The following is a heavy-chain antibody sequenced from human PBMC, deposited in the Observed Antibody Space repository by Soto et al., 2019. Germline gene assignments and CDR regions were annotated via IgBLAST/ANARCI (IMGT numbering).Heavy chain of an antibody. V-gene: IGHV3-48*02. Sequence: EVQLVESGGGLVQPGGSLRLSCVASGFRFSTDSMSWVRQAPGKGLEWVAHISTSGATRYYADSVKGRFTISRDNAKTSLYLQMDSLRNEDTAVYYCARFFGSGFDYWGQGTLVTVSS. CDR2: ISTSGATR. CDR3: ARFFGSGFDY. J-gene: IGHJ4*02. CDR1: GFRFSTDS. D-gene: IGHD6-19*01.